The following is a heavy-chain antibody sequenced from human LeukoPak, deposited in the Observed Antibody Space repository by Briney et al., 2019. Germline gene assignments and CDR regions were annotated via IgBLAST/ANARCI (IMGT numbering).Heavy chain of an antibody. V-gene: IGHV5-51*01. CDR3: ARSSTIAVAETYFDY. CDR2: IYPDDSDT. CDR1: GYTFTSYW. J-gene: IGHJ4*02. D-gene: IGHD6-19*01. Sequence: GESLKISCKGSGYTFTSYWIGWVRQMPEKGLEWMGIIYPDDSDTRYSPSFQGQVTISAASSINTAYLQWTSLKSSDTAMYYCARSSTIAVAETYFDYWGQGTLVTVSS.